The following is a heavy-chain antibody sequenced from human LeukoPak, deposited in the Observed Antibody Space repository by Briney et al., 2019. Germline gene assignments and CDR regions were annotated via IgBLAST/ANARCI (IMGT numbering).Heavy chain of an antibody. J-gene: IGHJ4*02. D-gene: IGHD2-2*01. V-gene: IGHV4-34*01. CDR2: INHSGST. Sequence: SVTLSLTCAVYGGSFSGYYWSWIRQPPGKGLEWIGEINHSGSTNYNPSLKSRVTISVDTSKNQFSLKLSSVTAADTAVYYCARGYCSSTSCYGFDYRGQGTLVTVSS. CDR1: GGSFSGYY. CDR3: ARGYCSSTSCYGFDY.